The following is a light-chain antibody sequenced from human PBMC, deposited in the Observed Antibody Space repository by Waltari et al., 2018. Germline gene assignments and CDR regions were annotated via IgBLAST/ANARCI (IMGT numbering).Light chain of an antibody. CDR1: QSVLYTSNNKNY. Sequence: DIMMTQSPDSLAVSLGERATINCKSSQSVLYTSNNKNYLAWYQQKPGQPPKLLIYWASTRDSGVPDRFSGSGSGTDFTLTISSLQADDVAVYYCQQYSSAPWTFGQGTKVEIK. V-gene: IGKV4-1*01. J-gene: IGKJ1*01. CDR3: QQYSSAPWT. CDR2: WAS.